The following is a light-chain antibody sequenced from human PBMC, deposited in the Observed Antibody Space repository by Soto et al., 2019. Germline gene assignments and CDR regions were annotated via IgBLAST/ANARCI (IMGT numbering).Light chain of an antibody. Sequence: EIVMTQSPATLSVSPGEGATLSCRASQNIRSNLGWYQQKPGQAPRLLIYGASTRATGVPARFSGSGSGTEFTLTISSLQSEDFAVYYCQQYNDWPRTFGQGTKVEIK. J-gene: IGKJ1*01. CDR3: QQYNDWPRT. V-gene: IGKV3-15*01. CDR2: GAS. CDR1: QNIRSN.